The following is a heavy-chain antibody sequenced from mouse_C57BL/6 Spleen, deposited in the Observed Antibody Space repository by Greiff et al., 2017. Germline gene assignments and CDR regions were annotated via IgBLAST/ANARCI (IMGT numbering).Heavy chain of an antibody. J-gene: IGHJ2*01. CDR3: TRGGYDGVY. D-gene: IGHD2-2*01. CDR2: IDPENGDT. V-gene: IGHV14-4*01. CDR1: GFNIKDDY. Sequence: EVQLQQSGAELVRPGASVKLSCTASGFNIKDDYMHWVKQRPEQGLEWIGWIDPENGDTEYASKFQGKATITADTSSNTAYLQLSSLTSEDTAVYYCTRGGYDGVYWGQGTTLTVSS.